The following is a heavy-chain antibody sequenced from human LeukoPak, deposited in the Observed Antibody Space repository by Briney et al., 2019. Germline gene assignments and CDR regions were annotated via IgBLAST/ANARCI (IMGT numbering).Heavy chain of an antibody. CDR1: GYTLTELS. CDR3: ATVKGSGSYYYGMDV. CDR2: FDPEDGET. D-gene: IGHD1-26*01. Sequence: ASVKVSCKVSGYTLTELSMHWVRQAPGKGLEWMGGFDPEDGETIYAQKFQGRVTMTQDTSTDTAYMELSSLRSEDTAVYYCATVKGSGSYYYGMDVWGQGTTVTVSS. V-gene: IGHV1-24*01. J-gene: IGHJ6*02.